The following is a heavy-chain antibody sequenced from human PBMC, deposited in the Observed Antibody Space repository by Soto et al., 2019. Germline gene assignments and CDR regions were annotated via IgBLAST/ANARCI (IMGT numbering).Heavy chain of an antibody. Sequence: PSQTLSLTCAISGDSVSSNSAAWNWIRQSPSRGLEWLGRTYYRSKWYNDYAVSVKSRITINPDTSKNQFSLQLNSVTPEDTAVYHCATAHRSSTCSSTTGWFDPWGQGTLVTVSS. D-gene: IGHD2-2*02. CDR3: ATAHRSSTCSSTTGWFDP. CDR2: TYYRSKWYN. CDR1: GDSVSSNSAA. J-gene: IGHJ5*02. V-gene: IGHV6-1*01.